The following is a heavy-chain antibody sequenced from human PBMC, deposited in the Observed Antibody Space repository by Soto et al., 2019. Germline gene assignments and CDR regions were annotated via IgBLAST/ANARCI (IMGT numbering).Heavy chain of an antibody. Sequence: QVQLVESGGRVVHPGGSLRLSCAASGFMFSRYAIHWIRQAPGKGLEWVAVISKDGSVKYYADSVRGRFSISRDKSKNTVYLEMNAMRDDDTAVFFCARSRSGAVPDSFGYWGQGTLVTVSS. J-gene: IGHJ1*01. V-gene: IGHV3-30-3*01. D-gene: IGHD3-3*01. CDR1: GFMFSRYA. CDR2: ISKDGSVK. CDR3: ARSRSGAVPDSFGY.